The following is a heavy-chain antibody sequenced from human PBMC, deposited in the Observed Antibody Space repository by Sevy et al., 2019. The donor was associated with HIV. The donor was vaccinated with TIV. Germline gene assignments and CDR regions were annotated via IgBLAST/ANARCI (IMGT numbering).Heavy chain of an antibody. CDR3: ARLTTKPTSDLYGMDV. CDR1: GYTFTDYY. D-gene: IGHD4-17*01. Sequence: ASVKVSCKASGYTFTDYYIHLVRQAPGQGLEWMAWINPNDGVTNYAQRFQGGVTVTTDTSVTTAYMELRGLRYDDTAIYYCARLTTKPTSDLYGMDVWGQGTTVIVSS. J-gene: IGHJ6*02. V-gene: IGHV1-2*02. CDR2: INPNDGVT.